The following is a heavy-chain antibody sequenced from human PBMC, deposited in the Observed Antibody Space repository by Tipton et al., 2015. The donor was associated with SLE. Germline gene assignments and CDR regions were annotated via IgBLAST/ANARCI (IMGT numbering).Heavy chain of an antibody. CDR1: GGSINNYH. Sequence: GLVKPSETLSLTCTVSGGSINNYHWSWIRQSPGKGLEWIGYIYSSGNTNYNPSLKSRVTISVDTSKNQFSLKLSSVTAADTAVYYCARARSYYDFWSGGEMEAVMDYWGQGTLVTVSS. D-gene: IGHD3-3*01. V-gene: IGHV4-59*01. CDR2: IYSSGNT. CDR3: ARARSYYDFWSGGEMEAVMDY. J-gene: IGHJ4*02.